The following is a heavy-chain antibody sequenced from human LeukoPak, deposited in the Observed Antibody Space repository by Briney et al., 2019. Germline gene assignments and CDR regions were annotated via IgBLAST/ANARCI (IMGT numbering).Heavy chain of an antibody. CDR3: ARGKWELLSHYWCFDL. D-gene: IGHD1-26*01. CDR2: TYYRSRWYN. Sequence: SQTLSLTCAISGDSVSSNSAAWNWIRQSPSRGLEWLGRTYYRSRWYNDYAVSVKSRITINPDTSKNQFSLQLNSVTPEDTAVYYCARGKWELLSHYWCFDLWGRGTLVTVSS. J-gene: IGHJ2*01. V-gene: IGHV6-1*01. CDR1: GDSVSSNSAA.